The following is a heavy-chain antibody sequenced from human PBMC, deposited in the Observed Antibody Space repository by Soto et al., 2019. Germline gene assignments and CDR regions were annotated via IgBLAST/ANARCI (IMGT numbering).Heavy chain of an antibody. J-gene: IGHJ5*02. V-gene: IGHV4-34*01. CDR3: GRGTQNPMAVAGTGFDP. Sequence: SETLSLTCAVYGGSFSGYYWSWIRQPPGKGLEWIGEINHSGSTNYNPSLKSRVTISVDTSKNQFSLKLSSVTAADTAVYYCGRGTQNPMAVAGTGFDPGGQGTLVTVSS. D-gene: IGHD6-19*01. CDR2: INHSGST. CDR1: GGSFSGYY.